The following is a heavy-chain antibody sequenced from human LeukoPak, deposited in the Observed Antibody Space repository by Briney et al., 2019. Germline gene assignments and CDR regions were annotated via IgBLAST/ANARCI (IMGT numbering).Heavy chain of an antibody. CDR3: AKRGADSGGNSALVHFDF. CDR2: ISASGGST. CDR1: GFTFSSSA. V-gene: IGHV3-23*01. D-gene: IGHD4-23*01. J-gene: IGHJ4*02. Sequence: GGSLRLSCAASGFTFSSSAMSWVRQVPGKGLEWVSGISASGGSTYYADSVKGRFTISRDNSKNTLYLQMNSLRAEDTAVYHCAKRGADSGGNSALVHFDFWGQGTLVTVSS.